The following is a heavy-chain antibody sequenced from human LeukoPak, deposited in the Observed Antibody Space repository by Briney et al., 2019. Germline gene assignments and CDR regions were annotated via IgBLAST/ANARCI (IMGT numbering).Heavy chain of an antibody. CDR1: GGSMSTYY. J-gene: IGHJ6*03. CDR2: IYYSGST. D-gene: IGHD4-23*01. Sequence: SETLSLTCTVSGGSMSTYYWNWIRQPPGKGLEWIGYIYYSGSTNYNPSLKSRVTISVDTSKNQFSLKLSSVTAADTAVYYCARGTRLSRYGGNSVYYYYYMDVWGKGTTVTISS. CDR3: ARGTRLSRYGGNSVYYYYYMDV. V-gene: IGHV4-59*01.